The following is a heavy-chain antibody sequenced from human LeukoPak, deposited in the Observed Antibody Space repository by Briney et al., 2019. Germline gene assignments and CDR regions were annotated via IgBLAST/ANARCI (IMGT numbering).Heavy chain of an antibody. CDR3: ARAYYYGSGSYGLDY. CDR2: IYSSGST. CDR1: GGSISSYY. D-gene: IGHD3-10*01. J-gene: IGHJ4*02. Sequence: PSETLSLTCTLSGGSISSYYWSWIRQPPGKGLEWIGYIYSSGSTNYNPSLKSRLTIPVDASKNQFSLKLTSVTAADTAVYYCARAYYYGSGSYGLDYWGQGTLVTVSS. V-gene: IGHV4-59*01.